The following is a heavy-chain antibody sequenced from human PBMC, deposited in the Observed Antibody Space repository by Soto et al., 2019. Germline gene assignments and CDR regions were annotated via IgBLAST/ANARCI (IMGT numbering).Heavy chain of an antibody. CDR1: GFTLSSYG. Sequence: PGGSLRLSCAASGFTLSSYGMHWVRQAPGKGLEWVAVISYDGSNKYYADSVKGRFTISRDNSKNTLYLQMNSLRAEDTAVYYCAKDLWRYWGQGTLVTVSS. V-gene: IGHV3-30*18. CDR3: AKDLWRY. D-gene: IGHD3-16*01. CDR2: ISYDGSNK. J-gene: IGHJ4*02.